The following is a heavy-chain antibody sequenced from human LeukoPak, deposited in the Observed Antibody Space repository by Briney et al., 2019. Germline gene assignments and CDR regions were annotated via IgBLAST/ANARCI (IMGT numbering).Heavy chain of an antibody. CDR1: GFTFSSYG. V-gene: IGHV3-30*18. J-gene: IGHJ4*02. D-gene: IGHD4-17*01. CDR3: AKDYGDYSVDY. Sequence: GGSLRLSCAASGFTFSSYGMHWVRQAPGKGLEWVAVISYDGSNKYYADSVKGRFTISRDNSKNTLYLQMNSPRAEDTAVYYCAKDYGDYSVDYWGQGTLVTVSS. CDR2: ISYDGSNK.